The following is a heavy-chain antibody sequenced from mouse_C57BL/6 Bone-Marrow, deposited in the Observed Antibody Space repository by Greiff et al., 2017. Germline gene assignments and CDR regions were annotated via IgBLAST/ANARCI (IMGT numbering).Heavy chain of an antibody. D-gene: IGHD2-1*01. CDR2: INPGSGGT. Sequence: QVQLQQSGAELVRPGTSVTVSCKASGYAFTNHLIEWVKQRPGQGLEWIGVINPGSGGTNYNEKFKGKATLTADKSSSTAYMQLSSLTSEDSAVYFCARDGNYVGCAYWGQGTLGTVSA. J-gene: IGHJ3*01. CDR3: ARDGNYVGCAY. V-gene: IGHV1-54*01. CDR1: GYAFTNHL.